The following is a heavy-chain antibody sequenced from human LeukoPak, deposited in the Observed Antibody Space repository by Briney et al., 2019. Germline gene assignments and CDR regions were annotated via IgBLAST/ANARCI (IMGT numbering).Heavy chain of an antibody. V-gene: IGHV3-64*01. CDR2: ISSNGGST. D-gene: IGHD5-12*01. CDR3: ARTRSGYDYDH. Sequence: PGGSLRLSCAASGFTFSSYAMHWVRQAPGKGLEYVSAISSNGGSTYYANSVKGRFTISRDNSKNTLYLQMGSLRAEDMAVYYCARTRSGYDYDHWGQGTLVTVSS. J-gene: IGHJ4*02. CDR1: GFTFSSYA.